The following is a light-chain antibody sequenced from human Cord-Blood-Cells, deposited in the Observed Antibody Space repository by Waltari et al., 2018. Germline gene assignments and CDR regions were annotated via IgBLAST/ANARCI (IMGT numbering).Light chain of an antibody. CDR1: SSDVGGDNY. J-gene: IGLJ1*01. CDR2: EVS. Sequence: QSALTQPPSASGSPGQSVTIPCTGTSSDVGGDNYVSWYQQHPGKAPKLMIYEVSKRPSGVPDRFSVSKSGNTASLTVSGLQAEDEADYYCSSYAGSNNYVFGTGTKVTVL. CDR3: SSYAGSNNYV. V-gene: IGLV2-8*01.